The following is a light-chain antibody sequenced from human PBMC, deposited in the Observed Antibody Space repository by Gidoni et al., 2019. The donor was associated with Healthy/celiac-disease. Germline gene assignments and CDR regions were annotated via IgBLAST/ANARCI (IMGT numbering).Light chain of an antibody. V-gene: IGKV3-11*01. CDR3: QQRSNWPPRYT. J-gene: IGKJ2*01. Sequence: EMVLTQYPATLSLSPGERANLSCRASQSVISYLAWYQRKPGQAPRLLIYDASNRATRIPARFSGSGSGTDFTLTISSLEPEDFAFYYCQQRSNWPPRYTFGQGTKLEIK. CDR1: QSVISY. CDR2: DAS.